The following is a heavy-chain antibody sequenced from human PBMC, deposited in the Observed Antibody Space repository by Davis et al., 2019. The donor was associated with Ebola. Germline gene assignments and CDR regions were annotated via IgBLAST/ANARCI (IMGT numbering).Heavy chain of an antibody. J-gene: IGHJ4*02. D-gene: IGHD3-10*01. CDR3: ARAPITMIRGLVKGFDF. CDR1: GGSISSYY. CDR2: IYYSGST. Sequence: MPSETLSLTCTVSGGSISSYYWSWIRQPPGKGLEWIGYIYYSGSTNYNPSLKSRVTISVDTSKNQFSLKLSSVTAADTAVYYCARAPITMIRGLVKGFDFWGQGTLVTVSS. V-gene: IGHV4-59*12.